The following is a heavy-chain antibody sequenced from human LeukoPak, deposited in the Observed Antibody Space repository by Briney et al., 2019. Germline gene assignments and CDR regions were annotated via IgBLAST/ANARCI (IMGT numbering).Heavy chain of an antibody. Sequence: PSETLSLTCAVSGYSISSGYYWGWIRQPPGKGLEWIGSIHHRRSTYYTPSLKSRVTISVDTSKNQFSLKLSSVTAADTAVYYCVRGVTYYDFWSGHQPGRYYMDVWGKGTTLSLSS. CDR3: VRGVTYYDFWSGHQPGRYYMDV. CDR1: GYSISSGYY. D-gene: IGHD3-3*01. V-gene: IGHV4-38-2*01. CDR2: IHHRRST. J-gene: IGHJ6*03.